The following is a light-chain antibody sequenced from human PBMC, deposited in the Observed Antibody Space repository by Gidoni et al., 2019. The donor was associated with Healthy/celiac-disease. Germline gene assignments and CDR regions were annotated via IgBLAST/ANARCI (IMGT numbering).Light chain of an antibody. CDR2: DVS. CDR1: SSDVGGYNY. Sequence: QSALTQPRSVSGSPGQSVTISCTGTSSDVGGYNYVSWYPQHPGKAPKLMIYDVSKRPSGVPDRFSGSKSGNTASLTISGLQAEDEADYYCCSYAGRYVFGTGTKVTVL. V-gene: IGLV2-11*01. CDR3: CSYAGRYV. J-gene: IGLJ1*01.